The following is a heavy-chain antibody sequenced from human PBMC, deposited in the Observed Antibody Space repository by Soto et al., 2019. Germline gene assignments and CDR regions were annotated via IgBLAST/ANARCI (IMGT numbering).Heavy chain of an antibody. J-gene: IGHJ4*02. CDR3: ARYLSSGYDSYYFDY. Sequence: SENLSLTCSVSGYLISSGYYWGWVRQTPGKGLEWLGSIDYSGKTYKNPSLKSRVSASVDLSQNQFSLNLRSVTAADTAVYFCARYLSSGYDSYYFDYCGQGTLVTVSS. D-gene: IGHD3-22*01. CDR2: IDYSGKT. V-gene: IGHV4-38-2*01. CDR1: GYLISSGYY.